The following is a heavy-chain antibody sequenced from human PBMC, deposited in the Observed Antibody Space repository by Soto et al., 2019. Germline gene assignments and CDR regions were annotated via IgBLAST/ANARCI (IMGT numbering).Heavy chain of an antibody. CDR2: IYYSGST. V-gene: IGHV4-30-4*01. Sequence: SETLSLTCTVSGGSISSGDYYWSWIRQPPGKGLEWIGYIYYSGSTYYNPSLKSRVTISVDTSKNQFSLKLSSVTAADTAVYYCARARYSYGLNFDYWGQGTLVTASS. J-gene: IGHJ4*02. D-gene: IGHD5-18*01. CDR3: ARARYSYGLNFDY. CDR1: GGSISSGDYY.